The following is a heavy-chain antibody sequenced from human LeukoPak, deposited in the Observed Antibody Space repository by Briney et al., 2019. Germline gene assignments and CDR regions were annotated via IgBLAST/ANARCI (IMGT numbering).Heavy chain of an antibody. V-gene: IGHV1-2*02. CDR3: ARSSELGYCTNGVCPGGYNWFDP. Sequence: ASVKVSCKASGYTFTGYYMHWVRQAPGQGLEWMGWINPNSGGTNYAQKFQGRVTMTRDTSISTAYMELSRLRSDDTAVYYCARSSELGYCTNGVCPGGYNWFDPWGQGTLVTVSS. J-gene: IGHJ5*02. CDR2: INPNSGGT. CDR1: GYTFTGYY. D-gene: IGHD2-8*01.